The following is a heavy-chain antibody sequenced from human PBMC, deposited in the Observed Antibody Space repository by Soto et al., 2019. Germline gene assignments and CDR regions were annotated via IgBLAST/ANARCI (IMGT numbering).Heavy chain of an antibody. CDR2: IIPIFGTA. CDR1: GGTFSSYA. V-gene: IGHV1-69*01. D-gene: IGHD3-3*01. Sequence: QVQLVQSGAEVKKPGSSVKVSCKASGGTFSSYAISWVRQAPGQGLEWMGGIIPIFGTANYAQKFQGRVTITADESTSTAYMELSSLRSEDTAVYYCVYDFWSGYTVSPGLFDYWGQGTLVTVSS. CDR3: VYDFWSGYTVSPGLFDY. J-gene: IGHJ4*02.